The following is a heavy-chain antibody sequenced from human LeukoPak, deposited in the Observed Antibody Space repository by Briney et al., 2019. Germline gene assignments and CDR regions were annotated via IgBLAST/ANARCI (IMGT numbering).Heavy chain of an antibody. J-gene: IGHJ4*02. CDR1: GFIFSNYG. Sequence: GSLRLSCAASGFIFSNYGMHWVRQAPGKGLEWVSSISSSGGTTYYADSVKGRFTISRDYSKNTLYLQMNSLRAEDTALYYCAKDGMYSSSSSYYFDYWGPGTLVTVSS. D-gene: IGHD6-6*01. CDR2: ISSSGGTT. V-gene: IGHV3-23*01. CDR3: AKDGMYSSSSSYYFDY.